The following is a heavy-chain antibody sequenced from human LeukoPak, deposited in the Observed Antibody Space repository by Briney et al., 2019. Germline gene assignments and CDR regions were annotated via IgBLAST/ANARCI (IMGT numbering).Heavy chain of an antibody. V-gene: IGHV3-11*04. J-gene: IGHJ3*02. CDR1: GFTFSDFC. D-gene: IGHD1-26*01. CDR3: AGLRGSLGYAFDI. CDR2: ITTSGTTT. Sequence: PGGSLRLSCATSGFTFSDFCMSWIRQAPGKGLEWLSYITTSGTTTFYADSVKGRFTISRDNAKNSLYLQMNTLRAEDTAVYYCAGLRGSLGYAFDIWGQGTMVTVSS.